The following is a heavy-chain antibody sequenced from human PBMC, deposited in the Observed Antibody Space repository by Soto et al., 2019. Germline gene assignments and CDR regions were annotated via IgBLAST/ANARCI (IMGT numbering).Heavy chain of an antibody. J-gene: IGHJ4*02. Sequence: PSETLSLTCTVSGGSISSDDYYWSWIRQPPGKGLEWIGYIYYSGRTAYNPSLKSRLIISIDTSKNQFSLNLNSVSGADTAVYYCAGELSNSPDYFDYWGQGTLVTVSS. CDR2: IYYSGRT. D-gene: IGHD6-6*01. CDR1: GGSISSDDYY. CDR3: AGELSNSPDYFDY. V-gene: IGHV4-30-4*01.